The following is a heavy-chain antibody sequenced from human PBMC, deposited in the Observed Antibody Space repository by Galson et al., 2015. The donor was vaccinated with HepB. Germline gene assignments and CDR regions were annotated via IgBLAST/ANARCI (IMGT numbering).Heavy chain of an antibody. CDR2: VGGGFDNT. V-gene: IGHV3-23*01. D-gene: IGHD6-6*01. Sequence: SLRLSCAAAGFIFSIYALSWVRQAPGKGLELVSSVGGGFDNTYSADSVKGRFTISRDITKNTLYLQMNSLRTEDTAVYYCAKDRWFSGYSSSGLDSWGQGTLVTVSA. CDR3: AKDRWFSGYSSSGLDS. J-gene: IGHJ4*02. CDR1: GFIFSIYA.